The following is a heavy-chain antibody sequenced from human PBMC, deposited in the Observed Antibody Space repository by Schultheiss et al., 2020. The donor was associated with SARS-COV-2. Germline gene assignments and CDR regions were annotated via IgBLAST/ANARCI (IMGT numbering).Heavy chain of an antibody. CDR3: ASLMGSGYYRDY. V-gene: IGHV4-59*12. Sequence: SETLSLTCTVSGGSISSYYWSWIRQPPGKGLEWIGYIYYSGSTNYNPSLKSRVTISVDTSKNQFSLKLSSVTAADTAVYYCASLMGSGYYRDYWGQGTLVTVSS. CDR2: IYYSGST. J-gene: IGHJ4*02. D-gene: IGHD3-22*01. CDR1: GGSISSYY.